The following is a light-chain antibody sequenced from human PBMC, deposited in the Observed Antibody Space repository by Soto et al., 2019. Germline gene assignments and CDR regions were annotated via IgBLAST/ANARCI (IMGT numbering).Light chain of an antibody. Sequence: DIQMTQSPSSLSASVGDRVTITCRASQSISSYLNWYQQKPGKAPKFLIYAASSLQSGVPSRFSGSGSGTDFTLTVSSLQPEDFATYYCQQSYSIPLTFGGGTKVDIK. CDR3: QQSYSIPLT. J-gene: IGKJ4*01. CDR2: AAS. V-gene: IGKV1-39*01. CDR1: QSISSY.